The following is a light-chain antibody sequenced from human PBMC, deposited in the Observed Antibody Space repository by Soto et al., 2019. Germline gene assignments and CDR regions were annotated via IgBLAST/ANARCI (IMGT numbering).Light chain of an antibody. CDR1: QSVSSSY. CDR2: DAS. J-gene: IGKJ1*01. Sequence: EIGLTQSAGTLSLSPGERATLSWRASQSVSSSYLAWYQQKNGQAPRLVIYDASTRATGIPARFSGSGYGTEFTLTISSLQSEDFAVYYCQQYNNWPRTFGQGTKVDIK. V-gene: IGKV3-15*01. CDR3: QQYNNWPRT.